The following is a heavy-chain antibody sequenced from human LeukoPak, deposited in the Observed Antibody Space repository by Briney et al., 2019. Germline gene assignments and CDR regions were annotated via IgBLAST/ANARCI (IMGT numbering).Heavy chain of an antibody. CDR1: GFTFSSSV. J-gene: IGHJ3*02. CDR2: IRDSSTT. Sequence: GGSLRLSCAASGFTFSSSVMNWVRRAPGERLEWISYIRDSSTTYYADSVKGRFTISRDNAKNSLCLEMNSLRAEDTAVYYCVRGRDYAFDIWGQGTLVTVSS. CDR3: VRGRDYAFDI. V-gene: IGHV3-48*01.